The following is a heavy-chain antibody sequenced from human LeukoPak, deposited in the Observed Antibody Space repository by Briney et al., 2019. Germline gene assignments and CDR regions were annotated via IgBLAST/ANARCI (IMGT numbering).Heavy chain of an antibody. V-gene: IGHV5-51*01. CDR1: GYSFSSYW. CDR2: IYPGDSDT. Sequence: GESLKISCKGSGYSFSSYWIGWVRQMPGKGLEWMGIIYPGDSDTRYGPSFQGQVTISADKSISTAYLQWSSLKASDTAMYYCARALVGATTRGYYFDYWGQGTLVTVSS. CDR3: ARALVGATTRGYYFDY. D-gene: IGHD1-26*01. J-gene: IGHJ4*02.